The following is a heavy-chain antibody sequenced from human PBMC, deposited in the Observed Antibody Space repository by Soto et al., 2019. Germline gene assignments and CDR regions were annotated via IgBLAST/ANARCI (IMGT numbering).Heavy chain of an antibody. D-gene: IGHD4-17*01. CDR2: INGDGSST. J-gene: IGHJ4*02. CDR3: AREADGANSL. Sequence: EVQLVESGGGLVQPGGSLRLSCAASGFTFSSYWMHWVRQSPGKGLVWVSRINGDGSSTGYADSVKGRFTISRDNAKNTLYLQMNSLRAEDTAVYYCAREADGANSLWGQGTLVTVSS. V-gene: IGHV3-74*01. CDR1: GFTFSSYW.